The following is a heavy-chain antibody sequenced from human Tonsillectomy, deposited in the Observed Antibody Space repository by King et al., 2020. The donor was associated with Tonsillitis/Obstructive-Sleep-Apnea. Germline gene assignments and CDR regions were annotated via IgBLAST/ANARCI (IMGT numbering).Heavy chain of an antibody. CDR2: ISAYNGNT. CDR1: GYTFSSYG. V-gene: IGHV1-18*01. CDR3: ARDWGYDFWSGDAFDP. Sequence: QLVQSGAAVKKPGASVKVSCKASGYTFSSYGISWVRQAPGQGLEWMGWISAYNGNTNYAQKLQGRVTMTTDTSTSTAYMELRSLRSDDTAVYYCARDWGYDFWSGDAFDPWGQGTLVTVSS. J-gene: IGHJ5*02. D-gene: IGHD3-3*01.